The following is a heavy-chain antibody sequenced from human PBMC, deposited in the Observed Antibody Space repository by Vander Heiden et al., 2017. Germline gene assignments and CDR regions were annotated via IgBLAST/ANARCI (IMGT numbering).Heavy chain of an antibody. CDR2: INPHTGDS. Sequence: QVQLVQSGAEVKKPGASVKISCQSSGYTFSDSYIHWLRQVPGQGLEWLGWINPHTGDSSYAQTFQGRVTMTRDRGVTTTYLELHRLTIDDTAVYYCARVGSGWYRRGYCEYWGQGNLVTVSS. CDR3: ARVGSGWYRRGYCEY. V-gene: IGHV1-2*02. D-gene: IGHD6-19*01. CDR1: GYTFSDSY. J-gene: IGHJ4*02.